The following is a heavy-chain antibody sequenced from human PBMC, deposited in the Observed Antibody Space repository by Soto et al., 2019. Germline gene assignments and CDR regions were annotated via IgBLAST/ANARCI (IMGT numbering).Heavy chain of an antibody. CDR3: ARLHRNFDWLLFDY. Sequence: QVQLQESGPGLVKPSETLSLTCTVSGGSISSYYWSWIRQPPGKGLEWIGYIYYSGSTNYNPSLTSRVTISVDTSKNQFSLKLSSVTAADTAVYYCARLHRNFDWLLFDYWGQGTLVTVSS. CDR2: IYYSGST. V-gene: IGHV4-59*08. D-gene: IGHD3-9*01. CDR1: GGSISSYY. J-gene: IGHJ4*02.